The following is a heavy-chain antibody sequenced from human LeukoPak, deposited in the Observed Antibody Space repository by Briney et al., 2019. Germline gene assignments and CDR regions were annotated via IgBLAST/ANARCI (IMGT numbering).Heavy chain of an antibody. V-gene: IGHV3-30*18. Sequence: GGSLRLSCAASGFTFSAYGMHWVRQAPGKGLEWVAVISFDGSSKDYAESVRGRFTVSRDNSKNTLYLQMNSLRAEDTAVYYCAKSLMVRGVIPMDVWGKGTTVTISS. J-gene: IGHJ6*04. CDR3: AKSLMVRGVIPMDV. D-gene: IGHD3-10*01. CDR2: ISFDGSSK. CDR1: GFTFSAYG.